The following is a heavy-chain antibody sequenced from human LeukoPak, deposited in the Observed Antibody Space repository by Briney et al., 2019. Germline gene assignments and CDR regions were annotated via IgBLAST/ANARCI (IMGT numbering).Heavy chain of an antibody. CDR1: GYTFTGYY. Sequence: GASVKVSCKASGYTFTGYYMHWVRQAPGQGLEWMGWINPNSGGTNYAQKFQGRVTMTRDTSISTAYMGLSRLRSDDTAVYYCATAPDYDSSGYYYAYFDYWGQGTLVTVSS. CDR2: INPNSGGT. D-gene: IGHD3-22*01. V-gene: IGHV1-2*02. J-gene: IGHJ4*02. CDR3: ATAPDYDSSGYYYAYFDY.